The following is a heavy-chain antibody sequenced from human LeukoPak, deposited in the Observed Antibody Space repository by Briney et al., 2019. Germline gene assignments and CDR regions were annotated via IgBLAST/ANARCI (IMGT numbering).Heavy chain of an antibody. CDR2: IYHIGST. CDR1: GGSISTYY. D-gene: IGHD5-12*01. Sequence: SETLSLTCTVSGGSISTYYWSWIRQPPGKGLEWIGYIYHIGSTKYNPSLKSRVTISVDTSKNQFSLKLSSVTAADTAVYYCARDGYSGNDGLWGQGTLVTVSS. V-gene: IGHV4-59*01. J-gene: IGHJ4*02. CDR3: ARDGYSGNDGL.